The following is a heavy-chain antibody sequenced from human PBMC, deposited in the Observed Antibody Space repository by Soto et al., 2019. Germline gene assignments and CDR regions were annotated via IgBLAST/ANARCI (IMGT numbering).Heavy chain of an antibody. Sequence: QVQLVQSGAEVKKPGSSVKVSCKASGGTFSSYTISWVRQAPGQGLEWMGRIIPILGIANYAQKFQGRVTITADKSTSTAYMELSSLRSEDTAVYYCAREGEGGWYRFTYWGQGTLFTVSS. CDR2: IIPILGIA. CDR3: AREGEGGWYRFTY. J-gene: IGHJ4*02. D-gene: IGHD6-19*01. CDR1: GGTFSSYT. V-gene: IGHV1-69*08.